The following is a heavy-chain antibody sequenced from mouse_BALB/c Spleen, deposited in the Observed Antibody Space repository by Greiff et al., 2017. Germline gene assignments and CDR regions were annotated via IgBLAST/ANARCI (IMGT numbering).Heavy chain of an antibody. CDR1: GYTFSSYW. V-gene: IGHV1-9*01. D-gene: IGHD1-1*01. CDR3: AREDYYGSRDY. Sequence: QVQLQQSGAELMKPVASVKISCKATGYTFSSYWIEWVKQRPGHGLEWIGEILPGSGSTNYNEKFKGKATFTADTSSNTAYMQLSSLTSEDSSVYYCAREDYYGSRDYWSQGTSVTVSS. J-gene: IGHJ4*01. CDR2: ILPGSGST.